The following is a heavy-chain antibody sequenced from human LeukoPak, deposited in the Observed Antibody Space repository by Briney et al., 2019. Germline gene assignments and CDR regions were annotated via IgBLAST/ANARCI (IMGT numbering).Heavy chain of an antibody. Sequence: ASVKVSCKASGYTFTSYGISWVRQAPGQGLEWMGWISAYNDNTNYAQKLQGRVTMTTDTSTSTAYMELRSLRSDDTAVYYCARGAWAVVVAASFDYWGQGTLVTVSS. J-gene: IGHJ4*02. CDR1: GYTFTSYG. V-gene: IGHV1-18*01. D-gene: IGHD2-15*01. CDR2: ISAYNDNT. CDR3: ARGAWAVVVAASFDY.